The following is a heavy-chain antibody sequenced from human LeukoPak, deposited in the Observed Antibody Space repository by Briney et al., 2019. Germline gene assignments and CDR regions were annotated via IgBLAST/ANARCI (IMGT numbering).Heavy chain of an antibody. Sequence: GASVKVSCKASGYTFRDYYVHWVRQAPGQGLEWMGWINPNSGGTNSAQKFQGRVTMTRNTSISTAYMELSSLRSEDTAVYYCARTRAVLNYYGSGDYNWFDPWGQGTLISVSS. CDR2: INPNSGGT. CDR3: ARTRAVLNYYGSGDYNWFDP. CDR1: GYTFRDYY. D-gene: IGHD3-10*01. J-gene: IGHJ5*02. V-gene: IGHV1-2*02.